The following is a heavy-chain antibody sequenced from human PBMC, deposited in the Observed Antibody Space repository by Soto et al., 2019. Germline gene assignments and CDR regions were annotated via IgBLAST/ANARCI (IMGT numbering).Heavy chain of an antibody. CDR1: GGSFSSYH. Sequence: SETLSLTCAVYGGSFSSYHWSWIRQTPGKGLEWIGEINHLTTTNYNPSLKSRVIISLDTPKSQCSLKLSSVTAADTAVYYCARGYDTALAPNFWGQGILVTVSS. V-gene: IGHV4-34*01. CDR3: ARGYDTALAPNF. D-gene: IGHD5-18*01. J-gene: IGHJ4*02. CDR2: INHLTTT.